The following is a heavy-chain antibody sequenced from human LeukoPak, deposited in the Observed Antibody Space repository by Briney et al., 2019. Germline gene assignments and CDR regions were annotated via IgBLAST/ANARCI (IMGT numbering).Heavy chain of an antibody. V-gene: IGHV3-23*01. CDR2: ISGSGGST. J-gene: IGHJ4*02. Sequence: GGSLRLSCAASGFTFSSYAMSWVRQAPGKGLEWVSTISGSGGSTNHADSVKGRFTISRDDSKNTLYLQMNSLRAEDTAVYYCAKTPLETYYDFWSGYSLDYWGQGTLVTVSS. CDR3: AKTPLETYYDFWSGYSLDY. D-gene: IGHD3-3*01. CDR1: GFTFSSYA.